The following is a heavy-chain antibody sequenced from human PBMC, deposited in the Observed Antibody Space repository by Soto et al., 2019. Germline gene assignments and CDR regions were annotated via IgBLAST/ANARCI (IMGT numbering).Heavy chain of an antibody. CDR1: GYTFTSYD. Sequence: GASVKVSCKASGYTFTSYDINWVRQATGQGLEWIGWMNPNSGNTGYAQKFQGRVTMTRNTSISTAYMELSSLRSEDTAVYYCARAEQWLENYGMDVWGQGTTVTVSS. CDR3: ARAEQWLENYGMDV. V-gene: IGHV1-8*01. CDR2: MNPNSGNT. D-gene: IGHD6-19*01. J-gene: IGHJ6*02.